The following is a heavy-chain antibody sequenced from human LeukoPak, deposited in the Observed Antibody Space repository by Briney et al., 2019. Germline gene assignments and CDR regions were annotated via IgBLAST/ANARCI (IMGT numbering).Heavy chain of an antibody. D-gene: IGHD4-17*01. V-gene: IGHV1-2*06. J-gene: IGHJ4*02. Sequence: ASVKVSCKASGYTFTGYYMHWVRQAPGQGLEWMGRINPNSGGTNYAQKFQGRVTMTRDPSISTAYMELSRLRSDDTAVYYCARADTYGDYVPYWGQGTLVTVSS. CDR2: INPNSGGT. CDR1: GYTFTGYY. CDR3: ARADTYGDYVPY.